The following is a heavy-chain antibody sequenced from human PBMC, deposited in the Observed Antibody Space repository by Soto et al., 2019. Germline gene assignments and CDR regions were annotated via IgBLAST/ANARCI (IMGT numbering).Heavy chain of an antibody. V-gene: IGHV1-69*19. Sequence: QVQLVQSGAEMKKPGSSVKVSCQSSGGTFNTYAMNWVRQAPGQGPEWLGDISPMFGAANYAPKFQGRVTITADESTGTSYMQLSSLTSKDTALYFCAREVQAHTPAFVYWGQATLVTVSS. CDR1: GGTFNTYA. CDR3: AREVQAHTPAFVY. CDR2: ISPMFGAA. J-gene: IGHJ4*02.